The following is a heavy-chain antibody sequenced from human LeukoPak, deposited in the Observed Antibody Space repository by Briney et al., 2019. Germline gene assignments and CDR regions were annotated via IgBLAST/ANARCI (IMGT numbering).Heavy chain of an antibody. Sequence: SETLSLTCTVSGDAISTYYWNWIRQIPGKGLEWVGHIANGGTDYNPSLKSRAIISVDTSKNQISLRLTSVTAADTAIYYCARDKAHSYGYYFDPWGPGTQVLVSS. J-gene: IGHJ4*02. D-gene: IGHD3-10*01. CDR3: ARDKAHSYGYYFDP. CDR2: IANGGT. V-gene: IGHV4-4*08. CDR1: GDAISTYY.